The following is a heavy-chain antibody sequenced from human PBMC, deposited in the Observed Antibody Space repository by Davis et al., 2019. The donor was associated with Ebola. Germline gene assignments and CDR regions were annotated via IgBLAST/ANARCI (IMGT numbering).Heavy chain of an antibody. J-gene: IGHJ4*02. Sequence: PGGSLRLSCAASGFTFSNYAMSWVRQAPGQGLEWVSAISGSGSSTYYADSVKGRFTISRDNSKNALYLQMNSLRAEDTAVYYCAKADCSGGSCYGIDYWGQGTLVTVSS. D-gene: IGHD2-15*01. CDR3: AKADCSGGSCYGIDY. CDR1: GFTFSNYA. CDR2: ISGSGSST. V-gene: IGHV3-23*01.